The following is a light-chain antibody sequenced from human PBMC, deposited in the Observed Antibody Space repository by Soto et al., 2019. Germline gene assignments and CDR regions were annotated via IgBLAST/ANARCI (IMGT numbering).Light chain of an antibody. CDR2: EVS. V-gene: IGLV2-23*02. Sequence: QSALTQPASVSGSPGQSITISCTGANSDVGNYNLVSWYQQHPDRAPKLIIYEVSKRPSGVSDRFSGSKSGNTVSLTISGLQAEDEADYYCFSYANSRTCGYVFGTGTKLTVL. J-gene: IGLJ1*01. CDR3: FSYANSRTCGYV. CDR1: NSDVGNYNL.